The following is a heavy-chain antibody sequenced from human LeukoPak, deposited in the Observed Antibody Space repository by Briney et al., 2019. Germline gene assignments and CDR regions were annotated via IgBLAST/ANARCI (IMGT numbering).Heavy chain of an antibody. Sequence: GRSLRLSCAASGFIFGSRWMSWVPQAPGKGLEWVANITRDGSGQYYLESVKGRFTISRDNAKNSLFLQMNSLRAEDTAMYYCASLMGDKTIFEYWGQGTLVTVSS. CDR1: GFIFGSRW. J-gene: IGHJ4*02. CDR2: ITRDGSGQ. CDR3: ASLMGDKTIFEY. V-gene: IGHV3-7*01. D-gene: IGHD2-8*01.